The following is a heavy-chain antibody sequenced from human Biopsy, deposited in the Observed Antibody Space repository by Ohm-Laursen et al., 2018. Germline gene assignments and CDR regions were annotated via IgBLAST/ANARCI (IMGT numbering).Heavy chain of an antibody. J-gene: IGHJ4*02. V-gene: IGHV4-59*08. CDR2: IDYRGST. CDR1: YGSISGHF. D-gene: IGHD6-19*01. Sequence: TLSLTWSVTYGSISGHFWSWIRRAPGKGLEWIGYIDYRGSTKYNPSLRSRVTMSIDTSRNQFSLKLSSVTAADTAVYYCATTTMDTSGWFGNYFDSWGQGTLVTVSA. CDR3: ATTTMDTSGWFGNYFDS.